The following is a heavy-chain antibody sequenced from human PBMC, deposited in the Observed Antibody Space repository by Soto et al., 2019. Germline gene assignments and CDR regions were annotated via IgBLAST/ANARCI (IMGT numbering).Heavy chain of an antibody. D-gene: IGHD1-1*01. Sequence: QVQLVQSGAEVKKPGASVRDSCKASGYTFTSYDINWVRQATGQGLEWMGWMNPNSGNTGYAQKFQGRVTMTRNTSISTAYMELSSLRSEDTAVYYCARERTGTTSMDVWGQGTTVTVSS. CDR1: GYTFTSYD. J-gene: IGHJ6*02. CDR3: ARERTGTTSMDV. CDR2: MNPNSGNT. V-gene: IGHV1-8*01.